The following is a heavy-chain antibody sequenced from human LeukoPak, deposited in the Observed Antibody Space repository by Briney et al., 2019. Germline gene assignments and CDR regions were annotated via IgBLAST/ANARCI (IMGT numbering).Heavy chain of an antibody. CDR3: ARDFMGLLNDAFDI. Sequence: SETLSLTCTVSGASISSYTYYWSWVRQPPGKGLEWIAYIYYSGSTNYNPSLKSRVTMSVDTSKNHFSLKLSSVTAADTAVYYCARDFMGLLNDAFDIWGQGTMVTVSS. CDR2: IYYSGST. V-gene: IGHV4-61*03. D-gene: IGHD3-10*01. CDR1: GASISSYTYY. J-gene: IGHJ3*02.